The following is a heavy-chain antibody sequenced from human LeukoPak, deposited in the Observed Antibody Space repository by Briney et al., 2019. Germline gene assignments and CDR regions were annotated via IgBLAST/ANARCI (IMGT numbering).Heavy chain of an antibody. CDR2: IRYDGSNK. Sequence: GGSLRLSCVASGFTFSSYGLHWVRQAPGKGLEWVAFIRYDGSNKYYADSVKGRFTISRDNSKNTLYLQMNSLRAEDTAIYYCVKDRSDSSSWYAGSHWGQGTLVTVSS. CDR3: VKDRSDSSSWYAGSH. V-gene: IGHV3-30*02. J-gene: IGHJ4*02. CDR1: GFTFSSYG. D-gene: IGHD2-2*01.